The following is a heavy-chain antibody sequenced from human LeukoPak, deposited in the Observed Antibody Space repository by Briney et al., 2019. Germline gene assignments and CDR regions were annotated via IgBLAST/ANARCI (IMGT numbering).Heavy chain of an antibody. CDR2: VNWNGDSI. V-gene: IGHV3-20*04. J-gene: IGHJ4*02. D-gene: IGHD3-22*01. CDR1: GFTFDVYG. Sequence: SGGSLRLSCAASGFTFDVYGMSWVRQAPGKGLEWVSGVNWNGDSIGYADSVKGRFTISRDNAKNSLYLQMNSLRAEDTALYYCARRRFYDSSGYYFDYWGQGSLVTVFS. CDR3: ARRRFYDSSGYYFDY.